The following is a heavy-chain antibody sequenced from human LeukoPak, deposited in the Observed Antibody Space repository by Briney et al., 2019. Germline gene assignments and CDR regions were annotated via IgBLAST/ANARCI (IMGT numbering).Heavy chain of an antibody. CDR3: AKGKDIVVVPAAMPTWFDP. J-gene: IGHJ5*02. CDR2: IIPIFGTA. Sequence: SVKVSCKASGGTFISYAISWVRQAPGQGREWMGGIIPIFGTANYAQKFQGRVTITTDESTSTAYMELSSLRSEDTAVYYCAKGKDIVVVPAAMPTWFDPWGQGTLVTVSS. CDR1: GGTFISYA. D-gene: IGHD2-2*01. V-gene: IGHV1-69*05.